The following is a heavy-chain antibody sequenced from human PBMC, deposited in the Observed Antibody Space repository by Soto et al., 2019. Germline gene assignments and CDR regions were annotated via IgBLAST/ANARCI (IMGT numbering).Heavy chain of an antibody. Sequence: QVLLVQSGAELKKPGASVRISCRASGYTFTNYEINWVRQATGQGLEWMGWMNAGSGNTGYAHKFQGRVTMTRNISISTAYMELSRLGSDDTAIYYCARMAASGSLNWFDPWGQGTLVTVSS. CDR1: GYTFTNYE. J-gene: IGHJ5*02. CDR3: ARMAASGSLNWFDP. CDR2: MNAGSGNT. V-gene: IGHV1-8*01. D-gene: IGHD3-10*01.